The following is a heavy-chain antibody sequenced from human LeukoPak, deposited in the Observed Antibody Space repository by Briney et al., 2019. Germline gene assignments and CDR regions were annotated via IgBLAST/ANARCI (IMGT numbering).Heavy chain of an antibody. V-gene: IGHV3-7*01. D-gene: IGHD3-3*01. J-gene: IGHJ4*02. Sequence: GGSLRLSCAASGFTSSSYWMSWVRQAPGKGREGVANTKQDGSEKYYVDAVKGRFTISRDNAQNSLYLQMTSLRAEDTAAYYCARLRTRPTIFGVVQGYYFDYWGQGPLVTVSS. CDR2: TKQDGSEK. CDR3: ARLRTRPTIFGVVQGYYFDY. CDR1: GFTSSSYW.